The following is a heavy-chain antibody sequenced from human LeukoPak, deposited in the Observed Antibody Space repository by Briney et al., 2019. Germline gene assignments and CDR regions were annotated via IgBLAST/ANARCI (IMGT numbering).Heavy chain of an antibody. CDR1: GFTFSSYE. Sequence: GGSLRLSCAASGFTFSSYEMNRVRQAPGKGLEWVSYISGSGSTIYYADSVKGRFTISRDNAKNSLYLQMNSLRAEDTAVYYCARDTRTVISHAFDIWGQGTMVTVSS. D-gene: IGHD3-22*01. V-gene: IGHV3-48*03. CDR3: ARDTRTVISHAFDI. J-gene: IGHJ3*02. CDR2: ISGSGSTI.